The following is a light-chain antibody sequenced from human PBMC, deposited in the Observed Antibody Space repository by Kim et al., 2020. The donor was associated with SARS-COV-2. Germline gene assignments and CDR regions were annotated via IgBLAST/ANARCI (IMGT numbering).Light chain of an antibody. CDR1: NIGNKS. CDR3: QVWDSSSDLPV. Sequence: ATGKTASINCGGNNIGNKSVQKYQQQPGEAAVLVIYYDSDRPSGIPERFSGSNSGNTATLTISRVEAEDEADYYCQVWDSSSDLPVFGGGTKLTVL. J-gene: IGLJ3*02. CDR2: YDS. V-gene: IGLV3-21*04.